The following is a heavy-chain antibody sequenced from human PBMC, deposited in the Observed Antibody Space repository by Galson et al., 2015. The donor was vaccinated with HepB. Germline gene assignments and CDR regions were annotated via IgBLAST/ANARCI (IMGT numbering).Heavy chain of an antibody. D-gene: IGHD6-19*01. Sequence: TLSLTCTVSGGSNSSYYWSWIRQPPGKGLEWIGYIYYSGSTNYNPSLKSQVTISVDTSKNQFSLKLSSVTAADTAVYYCAREYSSGSPRFDYWGQGTLVTVSS. CDR3: AREYSSGSPRFDY. V-gene: IGHV4-59*01. CDR2: IYYSGST. J-gene: IGHJ4*02. CDR1: GGSNSSYY.